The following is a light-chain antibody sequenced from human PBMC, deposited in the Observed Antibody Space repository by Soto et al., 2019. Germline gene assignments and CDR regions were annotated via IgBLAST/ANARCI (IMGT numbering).Light chain of an antibody. CDR3: QQANCLPAT. CDR2: AAS. CDR1: QRISSW. J-gene: IGKJ1*01. Sequence: DIQMTQSPSSVSASVGDRVTITCRASQRISSWLAWYQQKPGKAPRLLIYAASTLQSGVPSRFRGSGYGTEFSLTISSLQPEDFATYYCQQANCLPATFGQGTKVEIK. V-gene: IGKV1-12*01.